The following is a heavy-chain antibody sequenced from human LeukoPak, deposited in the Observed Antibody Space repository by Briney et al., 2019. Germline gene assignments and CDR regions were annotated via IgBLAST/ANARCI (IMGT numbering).Heavy chain of an antibody. CDR2: LSGSGTIM. D-gene: IGHD2-2*01. CDR1: GLTFGNYA. Sequence: GGXLRLSCVGSGLTFGNYAMSWVRQGPGKGLEWVSSLSGSGTIMNYAASVKGRFTISRDNSKNTLHLQMHSLRAEDTAVYYCKRGLVLKNIAVSTSCRCYCDYWGQGTLVTVSS. V-gene: IGHV3-23*01. CDR3: KRGLVLKNIAVSTSCRCYCDY. J-gene: IGHJ4*02.